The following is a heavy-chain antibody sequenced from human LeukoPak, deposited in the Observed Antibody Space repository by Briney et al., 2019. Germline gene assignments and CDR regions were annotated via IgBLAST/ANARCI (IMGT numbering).Heavy chain of an antibody. V-gene: IGHV3-23*01. CDR3: AKDDLSNGYNRLGY. CDR1: GFTFSTYA. J-gene: IGHJ4*02. Sequence: GSLSLSCAASGFTFSTYAMSWVRQAPGKGLEWVSAISGSGGSTYYADSVKGRFTISRDNSKNTLYLQMNGLRAEDTAVYYCAKDDLSNGYNRLGYWGQGTLVTVSS. D-gene: IGHD5-24*01. CDR2: ISGSGGST.